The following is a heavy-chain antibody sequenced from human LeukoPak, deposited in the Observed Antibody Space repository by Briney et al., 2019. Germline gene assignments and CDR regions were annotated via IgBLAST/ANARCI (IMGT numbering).Heavy chain of an antibody. CDR2: IYYSGST. CDR3: ASRPHYYYDSSGFDAFDI. J-gene: IGHJ3*02. CDR1: GGSISSGDYY. D-gene: IGHD3-22*01. V-gene: IGHV4-30-4*01. Sequence: SETLSLTCTVSGGSISSGDYYWSWIRQPPGKGLEWIGYIYYSGSTYYSPSLKSRVTISVDTSKNQFSLKLSSVTAADTAVYYCASRPHYYYDSSGFDAFDIWGQGTMVTVSS.